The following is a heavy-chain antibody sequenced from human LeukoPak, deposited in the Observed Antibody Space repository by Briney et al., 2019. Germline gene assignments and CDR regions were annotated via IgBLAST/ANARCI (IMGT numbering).Heavy chain of an antibody. CDR3: ARDPSITMIVVDADAFDI. CDR1: GSIFSDYY. J-gene: IGHJ3*02. V-gene: IGHV3-11*04. Sequence: GGSLRLSCAASGSIFSDYYMSWIRQAPAKGLEWVSYISSGGGTIYYADSVKGRFTISRDNAKNSLYLQMNSLRAEDTAVYYCARDPSITMIVVDADAFDIWGQGTMVTVSS. CDR2: ISSGGGTI. D-gene: IGHD3-22*01.